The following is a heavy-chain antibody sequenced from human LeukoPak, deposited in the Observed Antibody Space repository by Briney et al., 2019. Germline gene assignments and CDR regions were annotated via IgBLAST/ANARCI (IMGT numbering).Heavy chain of an antibody. J-gene: IGHJ4*02. D-gene: IGHD4-17*01. V-gene: IGHV4-39*02. CDR2: IYYSGST. CDR3: ASRPPDYGDLFDY. CDR1: GGSLSSRNYY. Sequence: SETLSLTCTVSGGSLSSRNYYWGWIRQPPGKGLEWIGTIYYSGSTYYNPSLKSRVTISVDTSKNHFSLRLSSVTAADTAVYYCASRPPDYGDLFDYWGQGTLVTVSS.